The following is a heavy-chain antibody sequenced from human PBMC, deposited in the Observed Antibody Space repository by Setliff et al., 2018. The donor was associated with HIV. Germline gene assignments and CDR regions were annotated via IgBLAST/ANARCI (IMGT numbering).Heavy chain of an antibody. J-gene: IGHJ6*03. CDR2: IYSSGST. V-gene: IGHV4-4*09. D-gene: IGHD3-10*01. Sequence: PSETLSLTCSVSGGSISSYYWSWIRQPPGKGLEWIGNIYSSGSTNYNPSLKSRVTISVDTSKNQFSLKLSSVTAADTAVYYCARLYYYGSGSYFHYMDVWGKGTTVTVSS. CDR1: GGSISSYY. CDR3: ARLYYYGSGSYFHYMDV.